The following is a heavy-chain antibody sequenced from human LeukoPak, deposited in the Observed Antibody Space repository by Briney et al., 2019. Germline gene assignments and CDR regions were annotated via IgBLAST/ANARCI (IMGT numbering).Heavy chain of an antibody. J-gene: IGHJ4*02. CDR3: ARHLGGESYFGY. CDR1: DGSITNYD. Sequence: SETLSLTCTVSDGSITNYDWSWVRQPPGKGLEFIGHVHYSGTADYNPSLKSRVTISIDTSKNQFSLKLSSVTAADTAVYYCARHLGGESYFGYWGQGTLVTVSS. V-gene: IGHV4-59*08. CDR2: VHYSGTA. D-gene: IGHD3-10*01.